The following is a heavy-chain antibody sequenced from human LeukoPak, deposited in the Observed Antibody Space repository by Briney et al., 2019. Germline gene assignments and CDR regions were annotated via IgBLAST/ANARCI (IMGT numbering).Heavy chain of an antibody. CDR1: GFTFISYG. D-gene: IGHD4-17*01. CDR2: IRYDGNNK. V-gene: IGHV3-30*02. Sequence: PGGSLRLTCAASGFTFISYGMHWVRQAPGKGLECVAFIRYDGNNKYYADSVKGRFTITRDNSKNTLYLQMNSLRAEDTVVYYCAKVPAYGDYDRHICDYWGQGTLVTVSS. J-gene: IGHJ4*02. CDR3: AKVPAYGDYDRHICDY.